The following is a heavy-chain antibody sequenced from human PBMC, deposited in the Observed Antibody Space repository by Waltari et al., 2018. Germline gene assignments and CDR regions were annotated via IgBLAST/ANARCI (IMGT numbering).Heavy chain of an antibody. CDR1: GGTFSSYT. CDR3: ARGGYGSGSRLDY. V-gene: IGHV1-69*02. D-gene: IGHD3-10*01. Sequence: QVQLVQSGAEVKKPGSSVKVSCKASGGTFSSYTISWVRQAPGQGLEWMGSIIPILGIANYAQKCQGRVTITADKSTSTAYMELSSLRSEDTAVYYCARGGYGSGSRLDYWGQGTLVTVSS. CDR2: IIPILGIA. J-gene: IGHJ4*02.